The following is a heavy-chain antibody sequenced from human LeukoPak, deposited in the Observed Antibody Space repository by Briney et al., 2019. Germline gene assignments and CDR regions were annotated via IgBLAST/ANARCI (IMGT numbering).Heavy chain of an antibody. CDR3: ARDRYSSSWYDIDY. CDR1: GFTFSSYS. D-gene: IGHD6-13*01. Sequence: PGGSLRLSCAASGFTFSSYSMNWVRQAPGKGLEWVSYISSSSSTIYYADSVKGRFTISRDNAKNSLYLQMNSLRPEDTAVYYCARDRYSSSWYDIDYWGQGTLVTVSS. CDR2: ISSSSSTI. V-gene: IGHV3-48*04. J-gene: IGHJ4*02.